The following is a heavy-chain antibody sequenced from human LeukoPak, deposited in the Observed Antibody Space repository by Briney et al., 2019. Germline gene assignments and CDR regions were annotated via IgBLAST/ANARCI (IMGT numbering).Heavy chain of an antibody. V-gene: IGHV1-18*01. D-gene: IGHD3-22*01. CDR3: ARDDHYDSSGYYGRAFDI. Sequence: ASVKVSCKASGYTFTSYGISWVRQAPGQGLEWMGWISAYNGNTNYAQKLQGRVTITADESTSTAYMELSSLRSEDTAVYYCARDDHYDSSGYYGRAFDIWGQGTMVTVSS. CDR2: ISAYNGNT. CDR1: GYTFTSYG. J-gene: IGHJ3*02.